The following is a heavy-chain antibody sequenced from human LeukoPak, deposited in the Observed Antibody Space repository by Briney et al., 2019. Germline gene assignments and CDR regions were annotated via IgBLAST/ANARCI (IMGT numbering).Heavy chain of an antibody. V-gene: IGHV4-34*01. CDR2: INHRGST. CDR3: ARGGPDYYDSSGPLN. Sequence: PSETLSLTCAVYGGSFSGYYWSWIRQPPGKGLEWIGEINHRGSTNYNPSLKSRVTISVDTSKNQFSLKLSSVTAADTAVYYCARGGPDYYDSSGPLNWGQGTLVTVSS. CDR1: GGSFSGYY. D-gene: IGHD3-22*01. J-gene: IGHJ4*02.